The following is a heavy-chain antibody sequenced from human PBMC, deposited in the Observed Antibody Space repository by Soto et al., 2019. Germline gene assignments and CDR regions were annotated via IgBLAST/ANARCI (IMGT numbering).Heavy chain of an antibody. V-gene: IGHV4-31*03. CDR3: ATSKGSGSLDF. D-gene: IGHD3-10*01. Sequence: QVELQESGTGRVKPSQTLSLTCTVSGESITTGGYWSWVRLLPGKGLEWMGYIFYSGSTYYNPSQYVKGRLSTSVATCTYQCSLKLISVTAADTAVYFCATSKGSGSLDFWGQGTLGTVSS. J-gene: IGHJ4*02. CDR1: GESITTGGY. CDR2: IFYSGST.